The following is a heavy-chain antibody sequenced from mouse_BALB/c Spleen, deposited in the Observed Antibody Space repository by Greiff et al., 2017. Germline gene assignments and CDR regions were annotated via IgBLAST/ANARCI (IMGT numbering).Heavy chain of an antibody. V-gene: IGHV1-9*01. Sequence: QVQLQQSGAELMKPGASVKISCKATGYTFSSYWIEWVKQRPGHGLEWIGEILPGSGGTNYNEKFKGKATLTADKSSSTAYMQLSSLTSDDSAVYFCARRDYDYEAYAMDYWGQGTSVTVSS. J-gene: IGHJ4*01. CDR3: ARRDYDYEAYAMDY. CDR2: ILPGSGGT. D-gene: IGHD2-4*01. CDR1: GYTFSSYW.